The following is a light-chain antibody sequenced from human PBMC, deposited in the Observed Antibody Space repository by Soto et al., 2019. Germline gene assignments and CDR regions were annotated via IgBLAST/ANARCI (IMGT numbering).Light chain of an antibody. J-gene: IGLJ1*01. Sequence: QSALTQPASVSGSPGQSITISCTGTSSDAGGYNYVSWYQQHPGKAPKLMIYEVSNRPSGVYNRFSGSKSGNTASLTISGLQAEDEADYSCSSYTSSSSLYVFGTGTKLTVL. V-gene: IGLV2-14*01. CDR1: SSDAGGYNY. CDR3: SSYTSSSSLYV. CDR2: EVS.